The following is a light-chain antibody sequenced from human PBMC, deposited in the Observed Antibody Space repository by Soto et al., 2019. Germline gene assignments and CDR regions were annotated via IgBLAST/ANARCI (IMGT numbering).Light chain of an antibody. J-gene: IGKJ4*01. CDR3: QQRYGWPPLT. CDR1: QSVSIY. CDR2: DTS. V-gene: IGKV3-11*01. Sequence: EIVLTQSPATLSLSPGERATLSCRASQSVSIYLAWYQQKPGQAPRLLIYDTSNRATGIPARFSGSGSETDFTLTISGLEPEDFAVYYCQQRYGWPPLTFGGGTRDEIK.